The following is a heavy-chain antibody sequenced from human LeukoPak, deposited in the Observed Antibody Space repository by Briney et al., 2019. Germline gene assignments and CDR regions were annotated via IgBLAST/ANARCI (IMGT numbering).Heavy chain of an antibody. CDR1: GYSFTSYW. CDR3: ARLWKISGSGEFDY. V-gene: IGHV5-51*01. J-gene: IGHJ4*02. D-gene: IGHD2-15*01. Sequence: GESLKISCKGSGYSFTSYWNGWVRQRPGKGLEWTGIIYPGDSDTRYSPSFQGQVTISADKSISTAYLQWSSLKASDTAMYYCARLWKISGSGEFDYWGQGTLVTVSS. CDR2: IYPGDSDT.